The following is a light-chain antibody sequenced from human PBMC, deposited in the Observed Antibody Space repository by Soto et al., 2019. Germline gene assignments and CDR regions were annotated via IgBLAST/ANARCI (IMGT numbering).Light chain of an antibody. J-gene: IGLJ1*01. CDR1: SSDVGDNY. V-gene: IGLV2-8*01. CDR2: EVT. CDR3: SANAGSNTFV. Sequence: QSALAQPPSASGSPGQTVTISCTGTSSDVGDNYVSWYQQHLGKAPKLIIYEVTLRPSGVPDRFSGSTSGNTASMTVSGLQDDDDDYYYCSANAGSNTFVFGTGTKLTVL.